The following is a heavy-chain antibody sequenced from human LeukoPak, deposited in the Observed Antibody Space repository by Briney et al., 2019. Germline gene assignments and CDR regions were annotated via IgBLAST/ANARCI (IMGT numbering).Heavy chain of an antibody. CDR2: INPNSGGT. V-gene: IGHV1-2*02. J-gene: IGHJ4*02. D-gene: IGHD1-26*01. Sequence: ASVKVSCKTSGYTFSDYYIHWIRQAPGQGLEWVGWINPNSGGTNYAQKFQGRVTMTRDTSISTAYMELSRLRSDDTAVYYCARSLVGAAPLDYWGQGTLVTVSS. CDR1: GYTFSDYY. CDR3: ARSLVGAAPLDY.